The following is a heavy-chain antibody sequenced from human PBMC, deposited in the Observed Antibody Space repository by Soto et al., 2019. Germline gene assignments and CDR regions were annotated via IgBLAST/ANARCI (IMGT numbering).Heavy chain of an antibody. CDR3: AVVVPAATFNLFAP. D-gene: IGHD2-2*01. Sequence: ASVKVSCKASGYTFTNYAMHWVRQAPGQRLEWMGWINAGNGNTKYSQKFQGRVTITRDTSASTAYMELSSLRSEDTAVYYCAVVVPAATFNLFAPCGQGTLVTVSS. CDR1: GYTFTNYA. J-gene: IGHJ5*02. V-gene: IGHV1-3*01. CDR2: INAGNGNT.